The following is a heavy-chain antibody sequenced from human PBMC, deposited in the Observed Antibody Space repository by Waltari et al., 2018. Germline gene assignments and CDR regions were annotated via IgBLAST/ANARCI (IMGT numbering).Heavy chain of an antibody. V-gene: IGHV3-33*06. CDR2: IWYDGSNE. D-gene: IGHD1-26*01. CDR3: AKDRQAGTYLGLNFLY. J-gene: IGHJ4*02. Sequence: QVQLVDSGGGVVQPGLSLILFCAASGFPLSSSPLLWVRQAPGKGLEWLSVIWYDGSNEYYADSVKGRFTISRDNAKNTLYLQMNGLRAEDTAVYYCAKDRQAGTYLGLNFLYWGQGTLVTVSS. CDR1: GFPLSSSP.